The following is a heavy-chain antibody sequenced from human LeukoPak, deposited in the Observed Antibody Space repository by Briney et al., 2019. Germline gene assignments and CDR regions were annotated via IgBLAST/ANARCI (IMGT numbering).Heavy chain of an antibody. D-gene: IGHD6-19*01. V-gene: IGHV3-53*01. Sequence: GGSLRLSCAASGFTVSSNYMSWVRQAPGKGLEWVSVIYSGGSTYYADSVKGRFTISRDNSKSTLYIQMNSLRAEDTAVYYCARDRKYSSGWYHDAFDIWGQGTMVTVSS. CDR2: IYSGGST. CDR3: ARDRKYSSGWYHDAFDI. J-gene: IGHJ3*02. CDR1: GFTVSSNY.